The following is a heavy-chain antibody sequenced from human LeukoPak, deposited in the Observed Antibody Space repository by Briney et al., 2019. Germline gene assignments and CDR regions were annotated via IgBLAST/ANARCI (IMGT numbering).Heavy chain of an antibody. D-gene: IGHD3-9*01. V-gene: IGHV3-53*01. CDR1: GFTVSSNY. Sequence: GASLRLSCAASGFTVSSNYMSWVRQAPGKGLEWVSVIYSGGSTYYADSVKGRFTISRDNSKNTLYLQMNSLRAEDTAVYYCARESSGILTGYYIDYWGQGTLVTVSS. CDR3: ARESSGILTGYYIDY. CDR2: IYSGGST. J-gene: IGHJ4*02.